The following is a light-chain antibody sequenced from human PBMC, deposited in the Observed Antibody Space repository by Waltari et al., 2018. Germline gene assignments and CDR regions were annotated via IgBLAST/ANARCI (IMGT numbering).Light chain of an antibody. CDR1: SNDGGGYNS. J-gene: IGLJ2*01. Sequence: QSALTQPACVSGSPGQSVTIFCAGTSNDGGGYNSVSWYQEHPGQAPRFLIYDVSDRPSGVSDRFSGSKSGNTASLTISGLHAEDEADDYCSSQSSNDVVLFGGGTKLTVL. V-gene: IGLV2-14*01. CDR3: SSQSSNDVVL. CDR2: DVS.